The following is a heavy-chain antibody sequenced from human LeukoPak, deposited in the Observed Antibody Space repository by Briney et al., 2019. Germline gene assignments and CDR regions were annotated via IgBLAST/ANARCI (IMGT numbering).Heavy chain of an antibody. J-gene: IGHJ4*02. D-gene: IGHD3-3*01. CDR1: GGPISSYY. Sequence: SETLSLTCTVSGGPISSYYWSWIRQPPGKRLEWIGHIYYSGSTNYNPSLKSRVTISVDTSKNQFSLKPSSVTAADTAVYYCASRSSIWSGYQDTLYYFDSWGQGTLVTVSS. CDR2: IYYSGST. CDR3: ASRSSIWSGYQDTLYYFDS. V-gene: IGHV4-59*01.